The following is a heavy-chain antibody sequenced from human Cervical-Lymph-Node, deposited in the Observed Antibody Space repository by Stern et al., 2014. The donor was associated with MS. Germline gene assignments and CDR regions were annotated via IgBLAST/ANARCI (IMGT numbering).Heavy chain of an antibody. D-gene: IGHD1-20*01. CDR3: AKGDNWRRLNP. CDR2: ISADGTLK. CDR1: GFTFSAYG. V-gene: IGHV3-30*18. J-gene: IGHJ5*02. Sequence: VQLLESGGGVVQPGRSLRLSCAASGFTFSAYGMHWVRQAPGKGLEWVAVISADGTLKFYGDSVKGRFTISRDNSKNTLFLQMNSLRAEDTAVYYCAKGDNWRRLNPWGQGTLVTVSS.